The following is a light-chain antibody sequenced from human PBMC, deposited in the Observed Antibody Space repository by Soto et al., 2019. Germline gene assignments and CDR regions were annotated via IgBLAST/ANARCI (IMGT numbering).Light chain of an antibody. V-gene: IGKV3-20*01. Sequence: ETVLTQSPGALSLTPGERATLSCTASHYVYSNVAWCQQRPGQAPRLLIYSASSRATGIPDRFSGSGSATDFTLTISRLEPEDFAVYYCQQYGSSPRTFGQGTKVDI. CDR1: HYVYSN. CDR3: QQYGSSPRT. J-gene: IGKJ1*01. CDR2: SAS.